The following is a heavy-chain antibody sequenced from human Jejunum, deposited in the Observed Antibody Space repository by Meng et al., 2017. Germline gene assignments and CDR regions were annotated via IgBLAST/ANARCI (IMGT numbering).Heavy chain of an antibody. Sequence: GSGPGLVKASETLSLTCTVSGGSISRTTYSWGWIRQPPGKGLEWIGSLHYSGNTNYNPSLKSRVTISVDTSSQQFSLNLRSVTAADTAVYYCARDSRTSVDMIRGVHPFEYWGQGMLVTVSS. CDR1: GGSISRTTYS. CDR3: ARDSRTSVDMIRGVHPFEY. J-gene: IGHJ4*02. CDR2: LHYSGNT. V-gene: IGHV4-39*07. D-gene: IGHD3-10*01.